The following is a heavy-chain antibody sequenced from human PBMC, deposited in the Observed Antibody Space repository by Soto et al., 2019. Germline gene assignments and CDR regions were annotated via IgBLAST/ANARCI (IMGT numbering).Heavy chain of an antibody. D-gene: IGHD2-15*01. CDR2: INAGNGNT. Sequence: ASVKVSCKASGYTFTSYAMHWVRQAPGQRLEWMGWINAGNGNTKYSQKFQGRVTITRDTSASTAYMELSSLRSEDTAVYYCAKRIDARPYCSGGSCYDSDYWGQGTLVTVSS. V-gene: IGHV1-3*01. CDR1: GYTFTSYA. CDR3: AKRIDARPYCSGGSCYDSDY. J-gene: IGHJ4*02.